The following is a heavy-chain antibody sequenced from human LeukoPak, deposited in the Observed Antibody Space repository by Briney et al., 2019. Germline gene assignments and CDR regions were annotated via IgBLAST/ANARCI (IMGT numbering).Heavy chain of an antibody. CDR2: IWYDGSNK. J-gene: IGHJ4*02. D-gene: IGHD3-10*01. Sequence: GGSLRLSCAASGFTFSGYGMHWVRQAPGKGLEWLGIIWYDGSNKYYADSVKGRFTVSRDNSKNTLYLQMNSLRVEDTAVYYCARDRGLSLVRGVIVGKYYFDYWGQGTVVTVSS. CDR3: ARDRGLSLVRGVIVGKYYFDY. CDR1: GFTFSGYG. V-gene: IGHV3-33*01.